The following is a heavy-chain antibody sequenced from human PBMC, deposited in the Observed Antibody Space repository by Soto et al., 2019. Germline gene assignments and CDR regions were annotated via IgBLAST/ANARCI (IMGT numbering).Heavy chain of an antibody. V-gene: IGHV4-38-2*02. CDR2: IYHSGTT. CDR3: ARDSSGYYWFDP. D-gene: IGHD3-22*01. Sequence: SETLSLTCAVSGFSISSGYFWGWIRQPPGKGPEWLGSIYHSGTTYYNPSVKGRVTISVDTSKNQFSLKMSSVTAADTAVYYCARDSSGYYWFDPWGQGTLVTGLL. J-gene: IGHJ5*02. CDR1: GFSISSGYF.